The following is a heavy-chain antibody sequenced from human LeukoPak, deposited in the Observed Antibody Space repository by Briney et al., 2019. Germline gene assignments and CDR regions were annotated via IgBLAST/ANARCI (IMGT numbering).Heavy chain of an antibody. CDR1: GFTFSSYA. CDR3: ARDGPPSYCSSTSCLNGAFDI. Sequence: TGGSLRLSCAASGFTFSSYAMHWVRQAPGKGLEWVAVISYDGSNKYYADSVKGRFTISRDNSKNTLYLQMNSLRAEDTAVYYCARDGPPSYCSSTSCLNGAFDIWGQGTMVTVSS. D-gene: IGHD2-2*01. CDR2: ISYDGSNK. V-gene: IGHV3-30-3*01. J-gene: IGHJ3*02.